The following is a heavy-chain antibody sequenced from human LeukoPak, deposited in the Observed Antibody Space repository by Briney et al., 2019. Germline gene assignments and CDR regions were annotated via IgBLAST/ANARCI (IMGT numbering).Heavy chain of an antibody. Sequence: GGYLRLSCAASGFTFSSYGMHWVRQAPGKGLEWVAVISYDGSNKYYADSVKGRFTISRDNSKNTLYLQMNSLRAEDTAVYYCAKERRSGSYSYYYGMDVWGQGTTVTVSS. J-gene: IGHJ6*02. CDR3: AKERRSGSYSYYYGMDV. D-gene: IGHD1-26*01. CDR1: GFTFSSYG. V-gene: IGHV3-30*18. CDR2: ISYDGSNK.